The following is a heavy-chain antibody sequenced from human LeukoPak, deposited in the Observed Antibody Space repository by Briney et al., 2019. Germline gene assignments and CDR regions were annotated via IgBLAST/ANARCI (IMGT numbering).Heavy chain of an antibody. Sequence: SETLSLTCAVYGGSFSGYYWSWIRQPPGKGLEWIGEINHSGSTNYNPSLKSRVTISVDTSKNQFSLKLSSVTAADTAVYYCARRPYYYYGMDVWGQGTTVTVSS. CDR1: GGSFSGYY. CDR3: ARRPYYYYGMDV. J-gene: IGHJ6*02. V-gene: IGHV4-34*01. CDR2: INHSGST.